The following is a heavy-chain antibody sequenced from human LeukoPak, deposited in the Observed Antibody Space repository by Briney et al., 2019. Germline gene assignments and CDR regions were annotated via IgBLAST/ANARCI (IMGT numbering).Heavy chain of an antibody. D-gene: IGHD3-22*01. CDR1: RGTFSSYT. V-gene: IGHV1-69*02. CDR3: ARVPYDSSGYYYFDY. Sequence: GASVKVSCKASRGTFSSYTISWVRQAPGQGLEWMGRIIPILGIANYAQKFQGRVTITADTSTSTAYMELSSLRSEDTAVYYCARVPYDSSGYYYFDYWGQGTLVTVSA. CDR2: IIPILGIA. J-gene: IGHJ4*02.